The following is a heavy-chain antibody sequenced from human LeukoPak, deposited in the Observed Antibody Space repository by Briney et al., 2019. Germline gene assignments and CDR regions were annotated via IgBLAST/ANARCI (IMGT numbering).Heavy chain of an antibody. J-gene: IGHJ6*02. CDR1: GGSVSSGSYY. Sequence: PSETLSLTCTVSGGSVSSGSYYWSWIRQPPGKGLEWIGYIYYSGSTNYNPSLKSRVTISVDTSKNQFSLKLSSVTAADTAVYYCARARSYYGDYYYYGMDVWGQGTTVTVSS. V-gene: IGHV4-61*01. CDR3: ARARSYYGDYYYYGMDV. CDR2: IYYSGST. D-gene: IGHD1-26*01.